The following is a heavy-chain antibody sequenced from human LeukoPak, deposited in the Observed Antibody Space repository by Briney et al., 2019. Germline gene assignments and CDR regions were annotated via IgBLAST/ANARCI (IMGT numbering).Heavy chain of an antibody. CDR3: AREDEIAAAGNWFDP. CDR2: INPNSGGT. CDR1: GCTFTGYY. V-gene: IGHV1-2*02. D-gene: IGHD6-13*01. Sequence: ASVKVSCKASGCTFTGYYMHWVRQAPGQGLEWMGWINPNSGGTNYAQKFQGRVTMTRDTSISTAYMELSRLRSDDTAVYYCAREDEIAAAGNWFDPWGQGTLVTVSS. J-gene: IGHJ5*02.